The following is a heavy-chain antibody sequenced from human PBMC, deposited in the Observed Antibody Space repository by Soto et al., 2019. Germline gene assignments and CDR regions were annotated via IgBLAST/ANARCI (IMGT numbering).Heavy chain of an antibody. CDR3: AREPRMVTVFLILRGDWFDY. CDR1: GGSISSSNCY. J-gene: IGHJ4*02. D-gene: IGHD2-21*02. CDR2: IYYSGST. V-gene: IGHV4-39*02. Sequence: PSETLSLTCTVSGGSISSSNCYWGWIRQPPGKGLEWIGSIYYSGSTYYNPSLKSRVTISVDTSKNQFSLKLSSVTAADTAVYYCAREPRMVTVFLILRGDWFDYWGQGTLVTVSS.